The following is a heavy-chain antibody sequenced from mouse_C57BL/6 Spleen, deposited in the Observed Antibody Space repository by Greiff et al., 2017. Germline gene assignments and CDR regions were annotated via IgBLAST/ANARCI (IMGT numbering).Heavy chain of an antibody. D-gene: IGHD2-3*01. V-gene: IGHV5-17*01. CDR1: GFTFSDYG. CDR2: ISSGSSTI. Sequence: EVQVVESGGGLVKPGGSLKLSCAASGFTFSDYGMHWVRQAPEKGLEWVAYISSGSSTIYYADTVKGRFTISRDNAKNTLFLQMTSLRSEDTAMYYGAREGIYDGYPYAMDYWGQGTSVTVSS. CDR3: AREGIYDGYPYAMDY. J-gene: IGHJ4*01.